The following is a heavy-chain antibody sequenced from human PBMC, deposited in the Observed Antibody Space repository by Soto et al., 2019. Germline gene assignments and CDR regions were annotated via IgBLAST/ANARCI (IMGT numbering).Heavy chain of an antibody. Sequence: GGSLRLSCAASGFTFSSYSMNWVRQAPGKGLEWVSSISSSSSYIYYADSVKGRFTISRDNAKNSLYLQMNSLRAEDTAVYYCARDSLPVTTVNMGDGMDVWGQRTTVTVSS. CDR3: ARDSLPVTTVNMGDGMDV. CDR1: GFTFSSYS. CDR2: ISSSSSYI. J-gene: IGHJ6*02. D-gene: IGHD4-4*01. V-gene: IGHV3-21*01.